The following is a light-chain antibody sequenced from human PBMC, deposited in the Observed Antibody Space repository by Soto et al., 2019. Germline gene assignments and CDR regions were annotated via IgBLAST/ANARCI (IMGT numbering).Light chain of an antibody. CDR1: SSDDGGYNY. CDR3: SSYISSSTPDV. CDR2: DVS. Sequence: QSVLTQPASVSGSPGQSITISYTRTSSDDGGYNYVSWYQQHPGKAPKLMIYDVSNRPSWVSTRISASKSGNTASLAISGLQAEDEADYYSSSYISSSTPDVFRTGTKVNV. J-gene: IGLJ1*01. V-gene: IGLV2-14*01.